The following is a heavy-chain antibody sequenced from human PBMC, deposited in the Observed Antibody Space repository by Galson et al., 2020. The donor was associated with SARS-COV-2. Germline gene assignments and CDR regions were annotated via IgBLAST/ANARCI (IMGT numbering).Heavy chain of an antibody. CDR1: GFTFPTYG. D-gene: IGHD2-15*01. CDR3: VREVQDCSGGRCNGSGYDF. V-gene: IGHV3-33*01. Sequence: GGSLRLSCAASGFTFPTYGMPWVRQAPGKGLEWVALLWYDGSHKSYADSVMGRFTISRDNSKNTLYLQMNSLGAEDTAMYYCVREVQDCSGGRCNGSGYDFWGQGTLVTVSS. J-gene: IGHJ4*02. CDR2: LWYDGSHK.